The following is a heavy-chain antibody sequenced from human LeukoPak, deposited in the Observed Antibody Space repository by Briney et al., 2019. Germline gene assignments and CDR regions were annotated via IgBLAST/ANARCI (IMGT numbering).Heavy chain of an antibody. J-gene: IGHJ4*02. CDR1: GFTISNTY. Sequence: GGSLRLSCAASGFTISNTYISWVRQAPGKGPEWVSVTYVGGNTDSADFVKDRFTISTDDSKNTLYLHMNNLKAEDTAVYYCAGDLNVWGQGTLVTVSS. CDR2: TYVGGNT. V-gene: IGHV3-66*01. CDR3: AGDLNV.